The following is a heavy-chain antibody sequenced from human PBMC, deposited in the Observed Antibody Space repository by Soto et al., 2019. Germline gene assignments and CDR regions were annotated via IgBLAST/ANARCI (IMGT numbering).Heavy chain of an antibody. V-gene: IGHV3-21*01. D-gene: IGHD1-26*01. Sequence: EVQVVESGGGLVKPGGSLRLSCNFTFSMYSMNWVRQAPGKGLEWVASISSGSAFIKYADSVKGRFSISRDNAKNSVSLEMDSLKGEDTAMYYCQRDQGGSYDSWFDPWGRGTLVTVSS. CDR2: ISSGSAFI. J-gene: IGHJ5*02. CDR1: TFSMYS. CDR3: QRDQGGSYDSWFDP.